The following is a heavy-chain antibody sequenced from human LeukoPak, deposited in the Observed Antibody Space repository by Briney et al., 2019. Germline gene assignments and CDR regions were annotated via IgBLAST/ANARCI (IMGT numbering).Heavy chain of an antibody. CDR1: GFSFNNAW. CDR3: ARDKIEGPTKLDY. D-gene: IGHD1-1*01. V-gene: IGHV3-7*01. J-gene: IGHJ4*02. CDR2: IKQDESEK. Sequence: PGGSLRLSCAASGFSFNNAWMNWVRQAPGKGLEWVANIKQDESEKYYVDSLKGRFTISRDNAKNSLYLQMNSLRAEDTAVYYCARDKIEGPTKLDYWGQGILVTVSS.